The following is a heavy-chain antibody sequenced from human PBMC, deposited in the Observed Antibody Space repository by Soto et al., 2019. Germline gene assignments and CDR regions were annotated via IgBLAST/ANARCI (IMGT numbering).Heavy chain of an antibody. CDR3: ARAGYSSSFGGAYYYMDV. V-gene: IGHV3-21*01. CDR2: ISSSSSYI. J-gene: IGHJ6*03. Sequence: GGSLRLSCAASGFTFSSYSMNWVRQAPGKGLEWVSSISSSSSYIYYADSVKGRFTISRGNAKNSLYLQMNSLRAEDTAVYYCARAGYSSSFGGAYYYMDVWGKGTTVTVSS. CDR1: GFTFSSYS. D-gene: IGHD6-6*01.